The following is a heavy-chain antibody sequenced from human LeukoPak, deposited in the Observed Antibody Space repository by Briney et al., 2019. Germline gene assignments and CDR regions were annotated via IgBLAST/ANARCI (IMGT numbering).Heavy chain of an antibody. CDR2: ISAYNGNT. Sequence: ASVKVSCKASGYTFTSYGISWVRRAPGQGLEWMGWISAYNGNTNYAQKLQGRVTMTTDTSTSTAYMELRSLRSDDTAVYYCAVLSNWNYEINYYGMDVWGQGTTVTVSS. V-gene: IGHV1-18*01. J-gene: IGHJ6*02. CDR1: GYTFTSYG. CDR3: AVLSNWNYEINYYGMDV. D-gene: IGHD1-7*01.